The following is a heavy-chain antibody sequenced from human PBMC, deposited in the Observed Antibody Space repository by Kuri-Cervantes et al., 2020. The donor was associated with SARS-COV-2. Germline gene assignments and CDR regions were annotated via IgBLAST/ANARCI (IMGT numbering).Heavy chain of an antibody. CDR1: GGSFSSHY. J-gene: IGHJ3*02. Sequence: SETLSLTCAVYGGSFSSHYWSWIRQPPGKGLEWIGEINHSGSTNYNPSLKSRVTISVDMSDNQFSLKVPSVTAADTAVYYCARISAINNAFDIWGQGTLVTVSS. CDR3: ARISAINNAFDI. D-gene: IGHD6-25*01. CDR2: INHSGST. V-gene: IGHV4-34*01.